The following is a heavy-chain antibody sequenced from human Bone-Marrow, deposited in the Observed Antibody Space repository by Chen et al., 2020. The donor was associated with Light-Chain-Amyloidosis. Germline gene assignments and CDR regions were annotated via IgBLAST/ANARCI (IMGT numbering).Heavy chain of an antibody. J-gene: IGHJ5*02. Sequence: EVQVVQSGGGLVKPGGSLRLSCAASGFTSSNVWMSWVRQVPGKGLEWVGRLKGKSEGGTTDYAVPVKGRFTISRDDSENTLYLQMNSLKAEDTAVYYSTIQNYHWGQGTLVTVSS. CDR3: TIQNYH. V-gene: IGHV3-15*01. CDR2: LKGKSEGGTT. CDR1: GFTSSNVW.